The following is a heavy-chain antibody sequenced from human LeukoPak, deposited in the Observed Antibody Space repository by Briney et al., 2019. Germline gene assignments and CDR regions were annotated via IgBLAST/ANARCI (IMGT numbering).Heavy chain of an antibody. CDR2: INPDSGGS. D-gene: IGHD3-10*01. CDR3: ARGYYYGSGSYFDY. J-gene: IGHJ4*02. V-gene: IGHV1-2*02. Sequence: ASVKVSCKTSGYTFSAFYMHWVRQAPGQGPEWMGWINPDSGGSEYGQKFQGRVTMTRDMSTSTVYMELSSLRSEDTAVYYCARGYYYGSGSYFDYWGQGTLVTVSS. CDR1: GYTFSAFY.